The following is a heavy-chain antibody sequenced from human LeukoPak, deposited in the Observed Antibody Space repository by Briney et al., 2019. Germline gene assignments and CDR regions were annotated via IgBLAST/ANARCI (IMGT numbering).Heavy chain of an antibody. CDR2: ISSSSSTI. D-gene: IGHD4-17*01. V-gene: IGHV3-48*01. Sequence: GGSLRPSCAASGFTFSSYSMNWVRQAPGKGLEWVSYISSSSSTIYYADSVKGRFTISRDNAKNSLYLQMNSLRAEDTAVYYCARGPGATVTKSGFKVPRFDYWGQGTLVTVSS. CDR3: ARGPGATVTKSGFKVPRFDY. CDR1: GFTFSSYS. J-gene: IGHJ4*02.